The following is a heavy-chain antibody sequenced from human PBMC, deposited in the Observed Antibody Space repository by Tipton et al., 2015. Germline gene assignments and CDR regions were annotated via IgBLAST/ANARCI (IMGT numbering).Heavy chain of an antibody. CDR2: ISVYNGNT. J-gene: IGHJ2*01. CDR3: ARWAAYFDL. D-gene: IGHD2-15*01. Sequence: QVQLVQSGAEVKKPGASVKVSCKASGYTFTDYGITWVRQAPGQGLEWMGWISVYNGNTNYAEKFQGRVTLTTDTSTSAAYMELRSLRSDDTAVYYCARWAAYFDLWGRGTLVTVSS. V-gene: IGHV1-18*01. CDR1: GYTFTDYG.